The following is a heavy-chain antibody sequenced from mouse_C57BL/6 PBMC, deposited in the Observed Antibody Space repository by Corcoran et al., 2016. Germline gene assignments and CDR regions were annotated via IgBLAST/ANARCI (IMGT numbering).Heavy chain of an antibody. CDR3: ARGERVFAY. J-gene: IGHJ3*01. CDR2: INPYNGGT. Sequence: EVQLQQSGPVLVKPGASVKMSCKASGSTFTDYYMNWVKQSHGKSLEWIGVINPYNGGTSYNQKFKGKATLTVDKSSSTAYMELNSLTSEDSAVYYCARGERVFAYWGQGTLVNVSA. V-gene: IGHV1-19*01. CDR1: GSTFTDYY.